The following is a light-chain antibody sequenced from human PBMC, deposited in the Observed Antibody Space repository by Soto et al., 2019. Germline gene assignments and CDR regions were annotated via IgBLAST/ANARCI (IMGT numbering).Light chain of an antibody. J-gene: IGKJ1*01. V-gene: IGKV3-15*01. Sequence: EIVMTQSPATLSVSPGERATLSCRASQSVSSNLAWYQQKPGQAPRLLIYGASTRATGIPARFRGSGSGTESTLTISSLQSEQFAVYYCQQYNNWPPWTFGQGTKVEIK. CDR3: QQYNNWPPWT. CDR2: GAS. CDR1: QSVSSN.